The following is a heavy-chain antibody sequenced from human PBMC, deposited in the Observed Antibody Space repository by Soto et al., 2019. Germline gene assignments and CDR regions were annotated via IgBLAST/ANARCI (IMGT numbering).Heavy chain of an antibody. CDR2: IASKAYSDAT. J-gene: IGHJ4*02. V-gene: IGHV3-73*01. CDR3: ARQTYTSSPGIDY. Sequence: GWSLRLSCAASVFTIIGSAMHWVRQASGKGLEWVGRIASKAYSDATVYAASVKGRFTISRDDSENTAYLQMNSLKTEDTAVYYCARQTYTSSPGIDYWGQGTLVTVSS. CDR1: VFTIIGSA. D-gene: IGHD6-6*01.